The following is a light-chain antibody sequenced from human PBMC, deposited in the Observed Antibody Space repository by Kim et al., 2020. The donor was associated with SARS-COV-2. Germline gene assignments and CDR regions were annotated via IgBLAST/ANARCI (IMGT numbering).Light chain of an antibody. Sequence: EIVMTQSPATLSVSPGEGATLSCRASQSVSSNLAWYEQKRGQAPRLLIYGASTRATDIPVRFSGSGSGTEFTLTISSLQSEDFAVYYCQQYNNWPYTFGQGTKLEI. CDR2: GAS. J-gene: IGKJ2*01. V-gene: IGKV3-15*01. CDR1: QSVSSN. CDR3: QQYNNWPYT.